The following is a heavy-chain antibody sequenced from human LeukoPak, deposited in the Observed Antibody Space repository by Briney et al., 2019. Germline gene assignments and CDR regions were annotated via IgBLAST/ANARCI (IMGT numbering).Heavy chain of an antibody. CDR3: AKDGVVIDFDAFDI. CDR1: GFTFSSYG. CDR2: IRYDGSNK. D-gene: IGHD3-3*01. Sequence: GGSPRLSCAASGFTFSSYGMHWVRQAPGKGLEWVAFIRYDGSNKYYADSVKGRFTISRDNSKNTLYLQMNSLRAEDTAVYYCAKDGVVIDFDAFDIWGQGTMVTVSS. V-gene: IGHV3-30*02. J-gene: IGHJ3*02.